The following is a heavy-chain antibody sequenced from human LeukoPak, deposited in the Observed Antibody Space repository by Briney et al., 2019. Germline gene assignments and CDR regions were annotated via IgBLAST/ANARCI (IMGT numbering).Heavy chain of an antibody. CDR1: GGSISSGDYY. J-gene: IGHJ2*01. V-gene: IGHV4-30-4*01. D-gene: IGHD2/OR15-2a*01. CDR3: ARRRSETLFWHFDL. CDR2: IYNSGST. Sequence: PSETLSLTCTVSGGSISSGDYYWSWIRQPPGKGLEWIGYIYNSGSTYYNPPLKSRVTMSVDTPKNQFSLKLSSVTAADTAVYYCARRRSETLFWHFDLWGRGTLVTVSS.